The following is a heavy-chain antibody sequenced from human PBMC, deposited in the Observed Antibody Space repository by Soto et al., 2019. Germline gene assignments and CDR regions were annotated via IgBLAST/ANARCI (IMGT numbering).Heavy chain of an antibody. V-gene: IGHV4-39*01. J-gene: IGHJ4*02. CDR3: ARRDGLITMIVGYDY. CDR1: GGSISSSSYY. CDR2: IYYSGRT. Sequence: PSETLSLTCTASGGSISSSSYYWGWIRQPPGKGLEWIGSIYYSGRTYYNPSLKSRVTISLDTSKNQFSLKLSSVTAADTAVYYCARRDGLITMIVGYDYWVQGTLVTVSS. D-gene: IGHD3-22*01.